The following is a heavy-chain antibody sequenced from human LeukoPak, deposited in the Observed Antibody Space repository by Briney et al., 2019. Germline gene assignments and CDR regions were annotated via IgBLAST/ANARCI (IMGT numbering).Heavy chain of an antibody. D-gene: IGHD3-22*01. J-gene: IGHJ3*02. V-gene: IGHV1-8*01. CDR1: GYTFTSCD. CDR2: MNPNSGNT. Sequence: ASVKVSCKASGYTFTSCDINWVRQATGQGLEWMGWMNPNSGNTGYAQKFQGRVTMTRNTSISTAYMELSSLRSEDTAVYYCARFCRYYYDSSGYSSDAFDIWGQGTMVTVSS. CDR3: ARFCRYYYDSSGYSSDAFDI.